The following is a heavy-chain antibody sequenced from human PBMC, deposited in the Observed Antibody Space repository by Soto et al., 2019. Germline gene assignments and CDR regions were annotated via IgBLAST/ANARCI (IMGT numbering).Heavy chain of an antibody. CDR1: GGTFSSYT. D-gene: IGHD5-18*01. CDR3: ARSAMVSY. V-gene: IGHV1-69*02. Sequence: QVQLVQSGAEVKKPGSSVKVSCKASGGTFSSYTISWVRQAPGQGLEWMGRIIPILGIANYAQKFQGRVTITADKSTSTAYMDLSSLRSEDAGVYYCARSAMVSYWGQGTLVTVSS. J-gene: IGHJ4*02. CDR2: IIPILGIA.